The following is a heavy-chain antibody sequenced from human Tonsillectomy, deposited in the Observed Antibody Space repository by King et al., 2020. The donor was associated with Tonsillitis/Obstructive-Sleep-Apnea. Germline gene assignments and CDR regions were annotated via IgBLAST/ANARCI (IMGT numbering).Heavy chain of an antibody. Sequence: VQLQESGPGLVKPSETLSLTCTVSGGSISSYYWSWIRQPPGKGLEWIGYIYYSGSTNCNPSLKSRVTISVDTSKNQFSLKLSSVTAADTAVYYCARQEVELRVSWFDPWGQGTLVTVSS. CDR1: GGSISSYY. D-gene: IGHD1-7*01. V-gene: IGHV4-59*08. J-gene: IGHJ5*02. CDR2: IYYSGST. CDR3: ARQEVELRVSWFDP.